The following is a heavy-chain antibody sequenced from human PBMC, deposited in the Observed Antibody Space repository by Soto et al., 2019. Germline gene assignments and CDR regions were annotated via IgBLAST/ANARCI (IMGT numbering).Heavy chain of an antibody. CDR3: ARGWGIAASPNYYYYGMDV. D-gene: IGHD6-6*01. V-gene: IGHV4-34*01. CDR1: GGSFSGYY. J-gene: IGHJ6*02. CDR2: INHSGST. Sequence: SETLSLTCAVYGGSFSGYYWSWIRQPPGKGLEWIGEINHSGSTNYNPSLKSRVTISVDTSKNQFSLKLRSVTAADTAVYYCARGWGIAASPNYYYYGMDVWGQGTTVTVSS.